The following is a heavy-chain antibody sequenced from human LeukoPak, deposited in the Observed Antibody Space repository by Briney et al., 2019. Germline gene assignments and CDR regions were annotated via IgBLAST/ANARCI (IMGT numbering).Heavy chain of an antibody. Sequence: ASVKVSCKASGGTFNRYAISWVRQAPGQGLEWMGWISAYNGNTNYAQKLQGRVTMTTDTSTSTAYMELRSLRSDDTAVYYCARDPRRSGYASPADPPFDYWGQGTLVTVSS. J-gene: IGHJ4*02. CDR1: GGTFNRYA. V-gene: IGHV1-18*04. CDR2: ISAYNGNT. CDR3: ARDPRRSGYASPADPPFDY. D-gene: IGHD5-12*01.